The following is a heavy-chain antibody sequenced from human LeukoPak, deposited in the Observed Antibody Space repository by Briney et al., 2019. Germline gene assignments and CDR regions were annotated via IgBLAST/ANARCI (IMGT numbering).Heavy chain of an antibody. CDR1: GGSMSNNY. J-gene: IGHJ6*03. CDR3: ARLQSANHDNGYYTGSFYYMDV. D-gene: IGHD4-17*01. V-gene: IGHV4-59*08. Sequence: SETLSLTCSVSGGSMSNNYWGWIRQPPGRGLEWIGYISYTGSTSYTPSLKSRVSIFLETPRNQFSLEVSSVIAADTAVYYCARLQSANHDNGYYTGSFYYMDVWGKGTTVTVSS. CDR2: ISYTGST.